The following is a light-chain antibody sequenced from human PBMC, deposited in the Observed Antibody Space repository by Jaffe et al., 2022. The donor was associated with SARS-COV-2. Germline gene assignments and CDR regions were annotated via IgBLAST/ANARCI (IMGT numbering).Light chain of an antibody. CDR2: LNI. CDR1: SSNIGAGHD. Sequence: QSVLTQPPSVSGAPGQRVTISCTGTSSNIGAGHDVHWYQQLPGTAPKLLIFLNINRPSGVPDRFSGSKSGTSASLAITGLQAEDEADYYCQSYDNSLGGSVVFGGGTKLTVL. CDR3: QSYDNSLGGSVV. V-gene: IGLV1-40*01. J-gene: IGLJ2*01.